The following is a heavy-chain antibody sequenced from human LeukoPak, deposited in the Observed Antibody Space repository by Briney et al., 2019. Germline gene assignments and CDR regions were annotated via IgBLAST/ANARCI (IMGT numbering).Heavy chain of an antibody. V-gene: IGHV4-59*01. CDR2: IYYSGST. Sequence: SETLSLTCTVSGGSISSYYWSWIWQPPGKGLEWIGYIYYSGSTNYNPSLKSRVTISVDTSKNQFSLKLSSVTAADTAVYYCARGGSVGPYCTNGVCYWGGFDYWGQGTLVTVSS. J-gene: IGHJ4*02. CDR1: GGSISSYY. CDR3: ARGGSVGPYCTNGVCYWGGFDY. D-gene: IGHD2-8*01.